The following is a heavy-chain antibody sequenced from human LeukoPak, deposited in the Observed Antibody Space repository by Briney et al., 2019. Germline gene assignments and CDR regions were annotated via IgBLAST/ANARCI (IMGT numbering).Heavy chain of an antibody. Sequence: PGASVKVSCKASGYTFTSYYMHWVRQAPGQGLEWMGIINPSGGSTSYAQKFQGRVTITADESTSTAYMELSSLRSEDTAVYYCAREIRGVRGAEYYFDYWGQGTLVTVSS. CDR1: GYTFTSYY. D-gene: IGHD3-10*01. J-gene: IGHJ4*02. CDR2: INPSGGST. CDR3: AREIRGVRGAEYYFDY. V-gene: IGHV1-46*01.